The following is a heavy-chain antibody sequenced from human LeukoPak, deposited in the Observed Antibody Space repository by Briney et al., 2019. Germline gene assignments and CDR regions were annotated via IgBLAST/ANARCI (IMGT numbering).Heavy chain of an antibody. CDR2: INPSGGST. CDR3: ARERSDFWSGYYDGFDY. Sequence: GASVKVSCKASGYTFTSYYMHWVRQAPGQGLEWMGIINPSGGSTSYARKFQGRVAMTRDMSTSTVYMELSSLRSEDTAVYYCARERSDFWSGYYDGFDYWGQGTLVTVSS. J-gene: IGHJ4*02. CDR1: GYTFTSYY. V-gene: IGHV1-46*01. D-gene: IGHD3-3*01.